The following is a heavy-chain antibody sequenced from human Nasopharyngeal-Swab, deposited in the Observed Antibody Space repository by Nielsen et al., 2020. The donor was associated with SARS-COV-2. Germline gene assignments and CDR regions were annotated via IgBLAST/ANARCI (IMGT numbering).Heavy chain of an antibody. V-gene: IGHV3-53*01. D-gene: IGHD3-10*01. CDR1: GFTVSSNY. CDR3: ARTYYYGSGSYYSPPYYYYGMDV. Sequence: GESLKISCAASGFTVSSNYMSWVRQAPGKGPEWVSVIYSGGSTYYADSVKGRFTISRDNSKNTLYLQMNSLRAEDTAVYYCARTYYYGSGSYYSPPYYYYGMDVWGQGTTVTVSS. J-gene: IGHJ6*02. CDR2: IYSGGST.